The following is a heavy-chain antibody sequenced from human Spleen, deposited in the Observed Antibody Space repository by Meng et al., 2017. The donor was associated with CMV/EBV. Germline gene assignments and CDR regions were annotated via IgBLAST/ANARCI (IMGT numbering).Heavy chain of an antibody. J-gene: IGHJ3*02. Sequence: GESLKISCAASGFTVSNNYMSWVRQAPGKGLEWVANIKQDESEKYNVDSVEGRFTISRDNAENSLYLQMNSLRAEDTAVYYCAREYGGVGAFDIWGQGTMVTVSS. V-gene: IGHV3-7*01. CDR3: AREYGGVGAFDI. CDR2: IKQDESEK. D-gene: IGHD4-23*01. CDR1: GFTVSNNY.